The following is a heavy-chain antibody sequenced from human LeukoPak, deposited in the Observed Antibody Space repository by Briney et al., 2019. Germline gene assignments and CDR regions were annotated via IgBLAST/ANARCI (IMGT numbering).Heavy chain of an antibody. J-gene: IGHJ6*02. D-gene: IGHD6-25*01. V-gene: IGHV1-18*01. CDR1: GYTFTTSG. CDR3: AREPGSYHGRVV. Sequence: ASVTVSCKPSGYTFTTSGISCVRQAPGQGLEWMGWISAYNGNTNYAQKLQGRVTITTDTSPSTAYMELRSLRSDDTAVYYCAREPGSYHGRVVWGRGTTVTVSS. CDR2: ISAYNGNT.